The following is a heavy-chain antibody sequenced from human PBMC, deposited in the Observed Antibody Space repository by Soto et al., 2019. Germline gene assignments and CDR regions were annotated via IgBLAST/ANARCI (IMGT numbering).Heavy chain of an antibody. Sequence: GSGPTLVNPTQPLTLTCTFSGFSLSTSGMCVSWIRQPPGKALEWLARIDWDDDKYYSTSLKTRLTISKDTSKNQVVLTMTNMDPVDTATYYCARIADSSGYPDYWGQGTLVTVSS. V-gene: IGHV2-70*11. CDR3: ARIADSSGYPDY. CDR1: GFSLSTSGMC. D-gene: IGHD3-22*01. CDR2: IDWDDDK. J-gene: IGHJ4*02.